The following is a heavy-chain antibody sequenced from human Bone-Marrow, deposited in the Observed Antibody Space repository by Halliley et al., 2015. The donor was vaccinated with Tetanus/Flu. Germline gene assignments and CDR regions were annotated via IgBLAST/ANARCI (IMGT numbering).Heavy chain of an antibody. J-gene: IGHJ4*02. CDR2: ISGTGGGT. V-gene: IGHV3-23*01. CDR3: AKGTRSGTPGPYDY. Sequence: SLRLSCATSGFTFSGYAMTWVCLAPGKGLEWVSAISGTGGGTYFADSVKGRFTISRDNSKNMVYLEMNSLRAEDTALYYCAKGTRSGTPGPYDYWGQRNLVTLSS. CDR1: GFTFSGYA. D-gene: IGHD1-7*01.